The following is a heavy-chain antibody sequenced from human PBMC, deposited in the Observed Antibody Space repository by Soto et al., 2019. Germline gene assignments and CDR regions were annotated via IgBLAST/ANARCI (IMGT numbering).Heavy chain of an antibody. V-gene: IGHV4-34*01. Sequence: SETLSLTCAVYGESFHGYYLIWIRQSPGKGLEWIGEINHSGSTNYNPSLNTRVNISVDTSKNQFSLKLRSVTAADTAVYYCARGSGRWQRFIVYWGQGTPVTVSS. J-gene: IGHJ4*02. CDR2: INHSGST. CDR3: ARGSGRWQRFIVY. D-gene: IGHD5-12*01. CDR1: GESFHGYY.